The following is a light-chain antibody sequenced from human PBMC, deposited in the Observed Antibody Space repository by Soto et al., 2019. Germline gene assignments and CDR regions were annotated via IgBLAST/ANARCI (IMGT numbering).Light chain of an antibody. CDR3: QQYDDVLVT. CDR1: QDISVY. V-gene: IGKV1-33*01. CDR2: DAS. Sequence: DIQLTQSPSSLSASVGETVTVTCQASQDISVYLNWYQEKPGKAPTLLIYDASNLKTGVPSRFSGLGSGTHYTLTISNLQPEDIATYFCQQYDDVLVTFGGGTKVDIK. J-gene: IGKJ4*01.